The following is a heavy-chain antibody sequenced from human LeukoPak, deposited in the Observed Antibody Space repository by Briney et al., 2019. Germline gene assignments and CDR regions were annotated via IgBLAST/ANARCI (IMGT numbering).Heavy chain of an antibody. CDR1: GYTFTSYD. CDR3: ARGEYSSSSGVY. Sequence: ASVKVSCKASGYTFTSYDINWVRQATGQGLEWMGWMNPNSGNTGYAQKFQGRVTMTRNTSISTAYMELSSLRSEDTAVYHCARGEYSSSSGVYWGQGTLVTVSS. CDR2: MNPNSGNT. J-gene: IGHJ4*02. D-gene: IGHD6-6*01. V-gene: IGHV1-8*01.